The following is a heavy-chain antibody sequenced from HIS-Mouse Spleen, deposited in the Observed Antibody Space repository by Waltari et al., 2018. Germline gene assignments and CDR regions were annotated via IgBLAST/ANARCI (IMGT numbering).Heavy chain of an antibody. CDR1: GGSTSSSY. J-gene: IGHJ4*02. CDR3: ARGGLLAATYYFDY. V-gene: IGHV4-59*08. Sequence: QVQLQESGPGLVKPSETLSLTCTVSGGSTSSSYWSWIRQPPGKGLEWIGYIYYSGSTNYNPSLKSRVTISVDTSKNQFSLKLSSVTAADTAVYYCARGGLLAATYYFDYWGQGTLVTVSS. CDR2: IYYSGST. D-gene: IGHD2-15*01.